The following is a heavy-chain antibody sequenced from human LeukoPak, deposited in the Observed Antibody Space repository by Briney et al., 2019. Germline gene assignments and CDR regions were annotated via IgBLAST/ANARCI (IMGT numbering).Heavy chain of an antibody. CDR1: GYTFTSYR. CDR3: ARITHRDGDHLDY. J-gene: IGHJ4*02. D-gene: IGHD4-17*01. Sequence: ASVKVSCKASGYTFTSYRISWVRQAPGQGLEWMGWISAYNGNTNYVQNFQGRVTMTTDTSTSTAYMELRSLRSADTAVFYCARITHRDGDHLDYWGQGTLVTVSS. V-gene: IGHV1-18*01. CDR2: ISAYNGNT.